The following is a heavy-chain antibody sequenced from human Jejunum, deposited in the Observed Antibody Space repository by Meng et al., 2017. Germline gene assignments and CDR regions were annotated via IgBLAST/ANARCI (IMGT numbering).Heavy chain of an antibody. CDR2: ISGSGAYT. V-gene: IGHV3-23*01. D-gene: IGHD6-13*01. J-gene: IGHJ5*02. CDR1: VFTFSSYA. Sequence: EVQLLESGGVLVLPGGSLRLSCAASVFTFSSYAMSWVSEPPGKVLEWVSVISGSGAYTYYADSVKGRFTISRENSKSTLYLQMNSLRAEDTALYYCAKGLITYSSSSYDTWGQGTLVTVSS. CDR3: AKGLITYSSSSYDT.